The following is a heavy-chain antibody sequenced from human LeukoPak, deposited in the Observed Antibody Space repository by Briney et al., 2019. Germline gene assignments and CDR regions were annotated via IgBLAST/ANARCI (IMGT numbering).Heavy chain of an antibody. D-gene: IGHD3-22*01. CDR3: TRNYNTQGFDY. J-gene: IGHJ4*02. V-gene: IGHV3-49*04. Sequence: PGGSLRLSCTTSGFTFSVFAINWVRQAPGKGLEWVGLIRSSPNGGTTEYGASVKGRFIISRDDSKNIAYLQMNSLKTEDTAVYYCTRNYNTQGFDYWGQGILVTVSS. CDR1: GFTFSVFA. CDR2: IRSSPNGGTT.